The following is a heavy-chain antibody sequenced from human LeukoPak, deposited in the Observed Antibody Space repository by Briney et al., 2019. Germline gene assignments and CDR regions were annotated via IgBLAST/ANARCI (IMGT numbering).Heavy chain of an antibody. D-gene: IGHD2-2*01. Sequence: ASVKVSCKASGYTFTNYYMHWVRQGPGLGFEWMGWINPKSGGTSYPQKFQGRLTMTRDTSISTAYMELSRLGSDDTAVYYCARDSRRIVVVPAATEFDPWGQGTLVTVSS. J-gene: IGHJ5*02. CDR1: GYTFTNYY. CDR2: INPKSGGT. V-gene: IGHV1-2*02. CDR3: ARDSRRIVVVPAATEFDP.